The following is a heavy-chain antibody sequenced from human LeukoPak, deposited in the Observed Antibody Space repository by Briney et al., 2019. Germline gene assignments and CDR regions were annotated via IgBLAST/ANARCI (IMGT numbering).Heavy chain of an antibody. J-gene: IGHJ4*02. Sequence: SETLSLTCAVYGGSFSGYYWSWIRQPPGKGLEWIGEINHGGSTNYNPSLKSRVTISVDTSKNQFSLKLSSVTAADTAVYYCARDPAAAGPDYWGQGTLVTVSS. V-gene: IGHV4-34*01. CDR1: GGSFSGYY. CDR3: ARDPAAAGPDY. CDR2: INHGGST. D-gene: IGHD6-13*01.